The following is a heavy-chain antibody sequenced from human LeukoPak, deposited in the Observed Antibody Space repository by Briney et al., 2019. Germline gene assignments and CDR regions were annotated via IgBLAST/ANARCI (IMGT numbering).Heavy chain of an antibody. Sequence: GGSLRLSCAASGFTFNNYGMSWVRQAPGKGLEWVSSISASGGDTYYADSVKGRFTISRDNSKNTLYLRMNSLKTEDTAVYYCTSNYCSGNSCFYYWGQGTLVTVSS. CDR2: ISASGGDT. D-gene: IGHD2-15*01. V-gene: IGHV3-23*01. J-gene: IGHJ4*02. CDR1: GFTFNNYG. CDR3: TSNYCSGNSCFYY.